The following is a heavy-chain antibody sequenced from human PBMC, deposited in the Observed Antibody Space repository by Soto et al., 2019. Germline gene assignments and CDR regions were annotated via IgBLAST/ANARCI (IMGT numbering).Heavy chain of an antibody. D-gene: IGHD2-21*02. V-gene: IGHV4-30-4*01. CDR2: IYYSGST. J-gene: IGHJ5*02. CDR1: GGSISSGDYF. CDR3: ARVTDCGGYCYGGWFDP. Sequence: PSETLSLTCSVSGGSISSGDYFWSWIRQPPGKGLEWIGYIYYSGSTYYNPSLRSRITLSIDTSKSQFSLKVNSVTPADTAMYYCARVTDCGGYCYGGWFDPWGQGTLVTVSS.